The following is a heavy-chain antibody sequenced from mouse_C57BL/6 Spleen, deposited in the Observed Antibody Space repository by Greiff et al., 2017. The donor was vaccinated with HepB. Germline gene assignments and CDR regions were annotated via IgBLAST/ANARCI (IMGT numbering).Heavy chain of an antibody. J-gene: IGHJ3*01. D-gene: IGHD2-4*01. CDR1: GYTFTSYW. Sequence: QVQLQQPGAELVKPGASVKLSCKASGYTFTSYWMHWVKQRPGRGLEWIGRIDPNSGGTKYNEKFKSKATLTVDKPSSTAYIQLSSLTSEDSAVYYCARRAYDYDNWFAYWGQGTLVTVSA. V-gene: IGHV1-72*01. CDR2: IDPNSGGT. CDR3: ARRAYDYDNWFAY.